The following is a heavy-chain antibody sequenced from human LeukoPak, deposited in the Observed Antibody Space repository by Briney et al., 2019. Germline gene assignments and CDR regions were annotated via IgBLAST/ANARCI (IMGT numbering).Heavy chain of an antibody. CDR3: ARIAVVTQGDAFDL. CDR1: GGSISSYY. Sequence: PSETLSLTCTVSGGSISSYYWSWIRQPPGKGLEWIGYIYYSGSTNYNSSLKSRVTISVETSKNQFSLKLSSVTAADTAVYYCARIAVVTQGDAFDLWGRGTLVTVSS. D-gene: IGHD4-23*01. CDR2: IYYSGST. J-gene: IGHJ3*01. V-gene: IGHV4-59*01.